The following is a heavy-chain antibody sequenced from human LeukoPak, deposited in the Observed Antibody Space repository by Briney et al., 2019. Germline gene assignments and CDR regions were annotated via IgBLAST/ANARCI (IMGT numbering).Heavy chain of an antibody. CDR3: ARDYSIKSGPYYYYGMDV. J-gene: IGHJ6*02. V-gene: IGHV4-4*02. D-gene: IGHD3-3*01. CDR1: GGSISSSNW. CDR2: IYHSGST. Sequence: NPSETLSLTCAVSGGSISSSNWWSWVRQPPGKGLEWIGEIYHSGSTNYNPSLKSRVTISVDKSKNQFSLKLSSVTAADTAVYYCARDYSIKSGPYYYYGMDVWGQGTTVTVSS.